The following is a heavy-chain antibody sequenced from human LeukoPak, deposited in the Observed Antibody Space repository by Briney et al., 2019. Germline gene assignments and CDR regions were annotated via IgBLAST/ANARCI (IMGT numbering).Heavy chain of an antibody. CDR3: AVDWYDSSGYGTFDY. Sequence: PGGSLRLSCAASGFTFSSYGMSWVRQAPGKGLEWVSGISGSGGSTYYADSAKGRFTISRDNSKNTLYLQMNSLRAEDTAVYYCAVDWYDSSGYGTFDYWGQGTLVTVSS. J-gene: IGHJ4*02. D-gene: IGHD3-22*01. CDR2: ISGSGGST. CDR1: GFTFSSYG. V-gene: IGHV3-23*01.